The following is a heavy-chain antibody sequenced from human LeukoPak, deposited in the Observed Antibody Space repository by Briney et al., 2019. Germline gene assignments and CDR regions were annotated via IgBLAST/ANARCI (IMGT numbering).Heavy chain of an antibody. CDR2: INPKSGDS. V-gene: IGHV1-2*02. D-gene: IGHD5-18*01. Sequence: GASVTVSCKASGYTFIVYYLHWVRQAPGQGLEWIGWINPKSGDSNHAQKFQDRVTMTGDTSISTAYMELSSLRSNDTAVYYCARGDTATFDYWGQGTLVTVSS. J-gene: IGHJ4*02. CDR3: ARGDTATFDY. CDR1: GYTFIVYY.